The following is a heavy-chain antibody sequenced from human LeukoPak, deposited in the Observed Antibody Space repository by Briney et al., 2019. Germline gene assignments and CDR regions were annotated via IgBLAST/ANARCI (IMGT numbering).Heavy chain of an antibody. D-gene: IGHD6-19*01. CDR1: GFTFSDYG. Sequence: GRSLRLSCAASGFTFSDYGIHWVRQAPGQGLEWVALIWYDGSKKYYADSVKGRFIISRDNSKNTLYLQMNSLRAEDTAVYYCAKAGIAVPATPEYCGQGTQVTVSS. J-gene: IGHJ4*02. V-gene: IGHV3-33*03. CDR2: IWYDGSKK. CDR3: AKAGIAVPATPEY.